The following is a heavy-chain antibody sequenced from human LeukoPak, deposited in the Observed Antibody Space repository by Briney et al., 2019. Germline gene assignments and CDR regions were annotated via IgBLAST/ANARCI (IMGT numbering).Heavy chain of an antibody. J-gene: IGHJ4*02. V-gene: IGHV4-4*07. CDR3: AREGPFFYGDSPLDY. CDR2: IYISGST. CDR1: GGSISSYY. D-gene: IGHD4-17*01. Sequence: PSETLSLTCTVSGGSISSYYWSWIRQPAGKGLEWIGRIYISGSTNYNPSLKSRVSMSVDTSKNQFSLKLTSVTAADTAVYYCAREGPFFYGDSPLDYWGQGTLVTVSS.